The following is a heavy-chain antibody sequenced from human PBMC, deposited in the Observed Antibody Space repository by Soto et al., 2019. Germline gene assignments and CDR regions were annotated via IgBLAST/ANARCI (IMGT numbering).Heavy chain of an antibody. D-gene: IGHD2-21*02. Sequence: PSETLSLTCAVSGGSISSGGYSWSWIRQPPGKCVEWIGYMYHRGSTYYNPSRKCRVTISIDMSKNQFSLKLGSGTGADTAGYXXXXXXXXXXAXXXXXXXXXXXXXXXXXXXCXSRHPPGPFPPAVKGQDFYSGMDIWGHGTPVT. CDR1: GGSISSGGYS. J-gene: IGHJ6*02. V-gene: IGHV4-30-2*01. CDR2: MYHRGST. CDR3: XXXXXXXXAXXXXXXXXXXXXXXXXXXXCXSRHPPGPFPPAVKGQDFYSGMDI.